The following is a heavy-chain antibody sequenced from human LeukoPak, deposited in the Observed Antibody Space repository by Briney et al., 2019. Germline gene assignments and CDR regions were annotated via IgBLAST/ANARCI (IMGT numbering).Heavy chain of an antibody. J-gene: IGHJ4*02. V-gene: IGHV4-59*08. D-gene: IGHD1-26*01. CDR2: IYYTGNT. Sequence: SETLSLSCTVSGDSISGDYWSWIRQPPGKRLEWIGYIYYTGNTTYNPSLKSRVAMSIDTSRKLFSLRLTSVTAADTAVYFCARHRGASFDSWGQGNLVTFSS. CDR3: ARHRGASFDS. CDR1: GDSISGDY.